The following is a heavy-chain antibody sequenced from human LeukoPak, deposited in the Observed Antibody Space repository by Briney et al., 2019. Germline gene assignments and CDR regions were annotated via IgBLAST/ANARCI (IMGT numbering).Heavy chain of an antibody. D-gene: IGHD3-10*01. V-gene: IGHV5-51*01. J-gene: IGHJ4*02. CDR3: AKHEAGVSGVYFPFDY. Sequence: GEPLKISCKASGYRFTDYWIGWVRQMPGKGLEWMGIVFPGDSETRNNPSFQGQVTISVDKPISTASLQWSSLKASDTAMYYWAKHEAGVSGVYFPFDYWGRGPRVTVSP. CDR2: VFPGDSET. CDR1: GYRFTDYW.